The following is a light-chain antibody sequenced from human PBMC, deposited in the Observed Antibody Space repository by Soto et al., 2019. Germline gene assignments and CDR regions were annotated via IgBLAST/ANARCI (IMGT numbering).Light chain of an antibody. CDR1: QSISSW. CDR3: QQYSSYAT. CDR2: KAS. J-gene: IGKJ2*01. V-gene: IGKV1-5*03. Sequence: DIEMTQSPSTLSASVGDRVIITCRASQSISSWLAWYQQKPGKAPKLLIYKASSLESGVPSRFSGSGSGTEFTLTISSLQPDDFATYHCQQYSSYATFGQGTKLQIK.